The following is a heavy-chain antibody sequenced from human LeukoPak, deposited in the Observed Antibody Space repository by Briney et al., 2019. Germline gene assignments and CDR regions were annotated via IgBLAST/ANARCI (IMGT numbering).Heavy chain of an antibody. D-gene: IGHD4-23*01. CDR3: AREGTVVTSDRYFDY. CDR1: GYTFTSYG. J-gene: IGHJ4*02. Sequence: GASVKVSCKASGYTFTSYGISWVRQAPGQGLEWMGWISAYNGNTNYAQKLQGRVTMTTDTSTSTAYMELRSLRSDDTAVYYCAREGTVVTSDRYFDYWGQGTLVTVSS. V-gene: IGHV1-18*01. CDR2: ISAYNGNT.